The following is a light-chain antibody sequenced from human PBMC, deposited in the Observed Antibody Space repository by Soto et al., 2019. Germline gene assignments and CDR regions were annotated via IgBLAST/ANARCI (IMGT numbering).Light chain of an antibody. J-gene: IGKJ1*01. V-gene: IGKV1-5*01. CDR2: NAS. CDR3: QHYNGYSRT. CDR1: QSVSTR. Sequence: DIQMTQSPSTLSASVGDRVTITCRASQSVSTRLAWYQQKPGRAPKLVIYNASNLESGVPSRFSGSGSGTEFTLTISRLQPDDFATYYCQHYNGYSRTFGQGTKVEI.